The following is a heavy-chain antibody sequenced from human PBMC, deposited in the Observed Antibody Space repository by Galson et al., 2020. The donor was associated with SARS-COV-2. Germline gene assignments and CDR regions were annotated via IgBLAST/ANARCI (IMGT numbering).Heavy chain of an antibody. CDR2: LSYTDNT. V-gene: IGHV4-39*07. Sequence: SETLSLTCTVSGVSISSRNYYWAWVRQPPGKGLEWIVPLSYTDNTHYNTSLKSRVTLSADTSKNHFSLKLNGLTAADTAIYYCARASKVVDRSFDSWGQGTLVTVSS. J-gene: IGHJ4*02. CDR1: GVSISSRNYY. D-gene: IGHD3-9*01. CDR3: ARASKVVDRSFDS.